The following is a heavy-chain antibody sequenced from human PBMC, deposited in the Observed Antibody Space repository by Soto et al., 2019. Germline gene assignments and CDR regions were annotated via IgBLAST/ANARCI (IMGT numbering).Heavy chain of an antibody. CDR2: IYYSGST. CDR3: ARLGPTTVPTSYFTGNYNGMDV. D-gene: IGHD4-17*01. CDR1: GGSISSGDYY. J-gene: IGHJ6*02. V-gene: IGHV4-30-4*01. Sequence: SETLSLTCTVSGGSISSGDYYWSWIRQPPGKGLEWIGYIYYSGSTYYNPSLRSRLTISVDTSKNQFSLKLSSVTAADTDVYCCARLGPTTVPTSYFTGNYNGMDVWGQGTTVTVSS.